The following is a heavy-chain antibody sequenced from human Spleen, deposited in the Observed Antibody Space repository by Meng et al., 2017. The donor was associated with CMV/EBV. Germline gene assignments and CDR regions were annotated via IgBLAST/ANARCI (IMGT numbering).Heavy chain of an antibody. Sequence: GGSLRLSCAASGFTFSGFAMHWVRQASGKGLEWVSSISSSSSYIYYADSVKGRFTISRDNAKNSLYLQMNSLRAEDTAVYYCARSGKIVVPAAILGHDYWGQGTLVTVSS. V-gene: IGHV3-21*01. CDR1: GFTFSGFA. J-gene: IGHJ4*02. CDR3: ARSGKIVVPAAILGHDY. D-gene: IGHD2-2*01. CDR2: ISSSSSYI.